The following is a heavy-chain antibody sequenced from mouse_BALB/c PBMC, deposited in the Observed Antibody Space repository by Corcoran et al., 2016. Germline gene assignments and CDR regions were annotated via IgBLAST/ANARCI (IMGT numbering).Heavy chain of an antibody. V-gene: IGHV1-76*01. CDR3: ARNWDY. J-gene: IGHJ2*01. CDR1: GYTFTDYY. D-gene: IGHD4-1*01. CDR2: IYPGSGNT. Sequence: QVQLQQSGAELARPGASVKLSYKASGYTFTDYYINWVKQRTGQGLEWMGGIYPGSGNTYYNEKFKGKATLTEYKSSSTAYMQLSSLTSEDSAVYFCARNWDYWGQGTTLTVAS.